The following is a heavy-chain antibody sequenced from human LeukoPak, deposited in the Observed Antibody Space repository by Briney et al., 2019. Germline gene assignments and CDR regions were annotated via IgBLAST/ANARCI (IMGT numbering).Heavy chain of an antibody. Sequence: ASVKVSCKVSGYTLTELSMHWVRQAPGKGLEWMGGFDPEDGETIYAQKFQGRVTMTEDTSTDTAYMELSSLRSEDTAVYYCATPAHCGGDCYKREHFDYWGQGTLVTVSS. CDR1: GYTLTELS. V-gene: IGHV1-24*01. CDR3: ATPAHCGGDCYKREHFDY. J-gene: IGHJ4*02. CDR2: FDPEDGET. D-gene: IGHD2-21*02.